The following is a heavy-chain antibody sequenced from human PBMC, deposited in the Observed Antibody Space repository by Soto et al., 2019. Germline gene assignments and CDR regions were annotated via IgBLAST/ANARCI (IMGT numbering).Heavy chain of an antibody. CDR1: GYSFSNHW. Sequence: GESLKISCKGSGYSFSNHWIAWVRQMPGKGLEWRGIIYPGDSDTRYSPSFQGQVTISADKSISTAYLQWSTLKASDTAMYYCARLTYCTTTSCYTTRSYYYGMDVWGQGTTVTVSS. D-gene: IGHD2-2*02. CDR2: IYPGDSDT. CDR3: ARLTYCTTTSCYTTRSYYYGMDV. V-gene: IGHV5-51*01. J-gene: IGHJ6*02.